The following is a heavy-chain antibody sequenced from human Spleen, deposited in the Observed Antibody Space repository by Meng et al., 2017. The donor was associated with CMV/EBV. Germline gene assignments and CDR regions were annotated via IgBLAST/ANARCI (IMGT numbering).Heavy chain of an antibody. V-gene: IGHV3-21*01. CDR3: AGSPRGYSYGYFLF. CDR2: ISSSSNYI. J-gene: IGHJ4*02. CDR1: GFTVSSNY. D-gene: IGHD5-18*01. Sequence: GESLKISCAASGFTVSSNYMSWVRQAPGKGLEWISSISSSSNYINYADSVKGRFTISRDNAKNSLFLQMNSLRAEDTAVYYCAGSPRGYSYGYFLFWGQGTLVTVSS.